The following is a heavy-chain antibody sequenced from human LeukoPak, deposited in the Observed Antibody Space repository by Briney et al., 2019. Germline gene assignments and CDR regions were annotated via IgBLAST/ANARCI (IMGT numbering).Heavy chain of an antibody. CDR1: GVTFSSFA. Sequence: GGSLRLSCSASGVTFSSFAMSWVRQAPGKGLEWLSAITGDGDYTYSADSVRGGFTISRDNSKKALCVKKNSLRAEDTAVYYCAKDILTYYYGSSGYYFNTWGQGTLVTVSS. J-gene: IGHJ4*02. V-gene: IGHV3-23*01. D-gene: IGHD3-10*01. CDR3: AKDILTYYYGSSGYYFNT. CDR2: ITGDGDYT.